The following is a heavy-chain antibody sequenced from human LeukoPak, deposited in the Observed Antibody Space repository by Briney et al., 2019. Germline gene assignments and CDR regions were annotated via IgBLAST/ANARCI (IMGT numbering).Heavy chain of an antibody. CDR2: IIEDGSKK. J-gene: IGHJ6*02. CDR3: ARRRYGTGMDV. D-gene: IGHD3-10*01. CDR1: GFIFSNYY. V-gene: IGHV3-7*01. Sequence: PGGSLRLSCTASGFIFSNYYMGWVRQAPGKGLEWVANIIEDGSKKYYVDSVEGRFTISRDNAKNSVYLQMNSLRAEDTGLYYCARRRYGTGMDVWGQGTTVIVSS.